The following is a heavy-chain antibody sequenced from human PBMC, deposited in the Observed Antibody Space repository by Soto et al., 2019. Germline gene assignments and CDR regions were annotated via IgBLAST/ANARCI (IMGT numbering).Heavy chain of an antibody. CDR1: GYSFISYC. CDR3: ARRGSGYDEDYYYYGMDV. D-gene: IGHD5-12*01. CDR2: IDPSDSYT. Sequence: PGGSIKISCKGSGYSFISYCISWVSHMTGKGLEWMGRIDPSDSYTNYSPSFQGHVTISADKSISTAYLQWSSLKASDTAMYYCARRGSGYDEDYYYYGMDVLGQGTTVTVSS. J-gene: IGHJ6*02. V-gene: IGHV5-10-1*01.